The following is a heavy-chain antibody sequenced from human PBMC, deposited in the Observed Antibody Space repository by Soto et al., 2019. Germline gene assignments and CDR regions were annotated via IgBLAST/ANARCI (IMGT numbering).Heavy chain of an antibody. CDR1: GGSISSGGYY. V-gene: IGHV4-31*03. J-gene: IGHJ3*02. CDR2: IYYSGST. CDR3: ATNLLVQSDAFDI. Sequence: SETLSLTCTVSGGSISSGGYYWSWIRQHPGKGLEWIGYIYYSGSTYYNPSLKSRVTISVDTSKNQFSLKLSSVTAADTAVYYCATNLLVQSDAFDIWGQGTMVT.